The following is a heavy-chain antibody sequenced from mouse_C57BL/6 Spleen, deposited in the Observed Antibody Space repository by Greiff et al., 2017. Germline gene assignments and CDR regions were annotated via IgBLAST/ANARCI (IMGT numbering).Heavy chain of an antibody. D-gene: IGHD2-1*01. CDR3: SRTGEDGNYGWAY. J-gene: IGHJ3*01. CDR1: GYTFTSYW. CDR2: INPCNGGP. V-gene: IGHV1-53*01. Sequence: QVQLQQPGAELVKPGASVKLSCKASGYTFTSYWLHWVKQRPGQGLEWIGTINPCNGGPNYNQQFKSKATLTVDQSSSTASLQLSSLTSEDAAVYYGSRTGEDGNYGWAYWGQGTLVTVSA.